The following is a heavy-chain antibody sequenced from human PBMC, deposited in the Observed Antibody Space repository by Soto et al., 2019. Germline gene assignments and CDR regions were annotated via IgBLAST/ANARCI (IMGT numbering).Heavy chain of an antibody. Sequence: QVQLVQSGAELKKPGASVKVSCKASGNTVPNYAIHWVRQAPGQRLEWMGWINGGNGNTYYSEHFQGSVTFTRDSSSGTVYMQLSSLTSEDTAVYYCARDDSGFSGSHYIDYFNYWGQGALVTVSS. CDR1: GNTVPNYA. CDR2: INGGNGNT. D-gene: IGHD1-26*01. V-gene: IGHV1-3*01. J-gene: IGHJ4*02. CDR3: ARDDSGFSGSHYIDYFNY.